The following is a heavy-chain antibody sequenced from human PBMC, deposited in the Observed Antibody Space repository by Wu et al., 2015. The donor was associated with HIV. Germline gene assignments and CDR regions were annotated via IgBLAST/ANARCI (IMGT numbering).Heavy chain of an antibody. J-gene: IGHJ3*02. CDR2: INPSGGST. V-gene: IGHV1-46*03. D-gene: IGHD6-19*01. CDR3: ARDLAQTQWDAFDI. Sequence: QVQLVQSGAEVKKPGSSVKVSCEASGGTFSSSAINWVRQAPGQGLEWMGIINPSGGSTSYAQKFQGRVTMTRDTSTSTVYMELSSLRSEDTAVYYCARDLAQTQWDAFDIWGQGTMVTVSS. CDR1: GGTFSSSA.